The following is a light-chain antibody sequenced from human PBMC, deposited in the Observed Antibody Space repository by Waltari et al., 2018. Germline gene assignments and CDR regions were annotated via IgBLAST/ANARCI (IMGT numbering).Light chain of an antibody. CDR2: DDT. Sequence: YELTQPPSGSVAPGKTAKISCAGHDLRDKTVHWYQQQPGQPPVLVIYDDTVRPSGIPKRISGSDTATLTIARVEAGDEAVYYCQVWDGDADHPVFGGGTKLTVL. V-gene: IGLV3-21*03. J-gene: IGLJ2*01. CDR1: DLRDKT. CDR3: QVWDGDADHPV.